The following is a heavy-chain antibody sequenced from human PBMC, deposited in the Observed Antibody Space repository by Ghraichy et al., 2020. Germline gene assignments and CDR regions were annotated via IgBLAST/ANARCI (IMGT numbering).Heavy chain of an antibody. J-gene: IGHJ3*01. CDR1: GFTFGSYW. D-gene: IGHD2-8*02. Sequence: GGSLRLSCAASGFTFGSYWMTWVRQAPGEGLKWVATIRQDGSDKYYVDSVRGRFTVSRDNAKNSLYLQMNSLRAEDTAVYYCATIYCTGGVCYGAFDLWGRGTMVTVSS. CDR3: ATIYCTGGVCYGAFDL. V-gene: IGHV3-7*01. CDR2: IRQDGSDK.